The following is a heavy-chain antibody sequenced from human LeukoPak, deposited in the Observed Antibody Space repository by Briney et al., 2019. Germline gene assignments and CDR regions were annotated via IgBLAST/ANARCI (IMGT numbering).Heavy chain of an antibody. CDR1: GGTFSSYA. J-gene: IGHJ4*02. CDR3: ASAGAYDSSGQY. Sequence: SVKVSCKASGGTFSSYAISWVRQAPGQGLEWMGRIIPILGIANYAQKFQGRVTITADKSTSTAYMELSSLRSEDTAVYYCASAGAYDSSGQYWGQGTLVTVSS. CDR2: IIPILGIA. D-gene: IGHD3-22*01. V-gene: IGHV1-69*04.